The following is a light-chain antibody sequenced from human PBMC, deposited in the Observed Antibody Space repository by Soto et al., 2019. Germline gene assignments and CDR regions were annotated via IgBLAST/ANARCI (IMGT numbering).Light chain of an antibody. CDR3: TSNAGGNIFL. CDR2: EVH. J-gene: IGLJ3*02. Sequence: QSALTQPPSASESPGQSVALSCTGTSSDVGGSNFVSWYQQYPGKAPKLLIFEVHNRPSGVPDRFSGSKSGNTASLTVSGLQAEDEAYYYCTSNAGGNIFLFGGGTKLTVL. V-gene: IGLV2-8*01. CDR1: SSDVGGSNF.